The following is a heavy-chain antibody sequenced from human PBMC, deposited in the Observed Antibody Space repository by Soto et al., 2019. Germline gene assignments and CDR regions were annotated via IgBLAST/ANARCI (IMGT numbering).Heavy chain of an antibody. V-gene: IGHV4-59*06. CDR2: IYYSGST. CDR3: GKAWLRAVHALDT. CDR1: GGSISRYY. J-gene: IGHJ3*02. D-gene: IGHD5-12*01. Sequence: PSETLSLTCTVSGGSISRYYWTWIRQRPGKGLEWIGYIYYSGSTYYSPSLKSRLSISLDTSKNQFSLRLSSVTAADTAMYYCGKAWLRAVHALDTWGQGTMVTVSS.